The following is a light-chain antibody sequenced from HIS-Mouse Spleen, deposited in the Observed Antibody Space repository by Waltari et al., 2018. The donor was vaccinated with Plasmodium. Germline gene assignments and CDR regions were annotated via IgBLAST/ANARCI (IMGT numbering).Light chain of an antibody. Sequence: EIVMTQSPATLSVPPGERATLSCRASQSVSSNLAWYQQKPGQAPRLLIYGASTGATGIPARFSGSGSGTEFTLTISSLQSEDFAVYYCQQYNNWPPLTFGGGTKVEIK. CDR1: QSVSSN. CDR3: QQYNNWPPLT. CDR2: GAS. V-gene: IGKV3-15*01. J-gene: IGKJ4*01.